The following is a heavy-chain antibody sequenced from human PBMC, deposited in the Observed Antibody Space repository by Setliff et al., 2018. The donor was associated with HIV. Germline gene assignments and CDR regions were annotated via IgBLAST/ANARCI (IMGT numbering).Heavy chain of an antibody. V-gene: IGHV3-23*01. D-gene: IGHD2-15*01. CDR3: AKDGISGGSYPPYYFDY. CDR1: GFTFNTYG. CDR2: ISGSGSGT. J-gene: IGHJ4*01. Sequence: PGGSLRLSCSASGFTFNTYGMSWVRQAPGKGLEWVSVISGSGSGTFYADYVKGRFTISRDNSKNTLYLQMNRLRVDDTAVYYCAKDGISGGSYPPYYFDYWGHGTLVTVSS.